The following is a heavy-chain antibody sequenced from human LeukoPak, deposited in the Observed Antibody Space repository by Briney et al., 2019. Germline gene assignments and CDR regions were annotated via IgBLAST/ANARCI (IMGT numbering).Heavy chain of an antibody. D-gene: IGHD6-19*01. J-gene: IGHJ4*02. Sequence: SGPTLVKPTQTLKLTCTFSGFSLSNSGVGVGWIRQPPGTALAWLGLIYCDDDERYSPSLKSRLTITKDTSKNQVVLTMTNMDPVDTATYYCAHSPSSGWSFDYWGQGTLVTVSS. CDR1: GFSLSNSGVG. CDR2: IYCDDDE. CDR3: AHSPSSGWSFDY. V-gene: IGHV2-5*02.